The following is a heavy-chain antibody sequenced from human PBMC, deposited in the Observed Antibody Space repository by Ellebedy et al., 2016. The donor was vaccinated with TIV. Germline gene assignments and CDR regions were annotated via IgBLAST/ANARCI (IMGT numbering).Heavy chain of an antibody. Sequence: GGSLRLSCAASGFTFSTSALNWVRQAPGKGLEWVSSINNVGSHIYYADSVRGRFTISRDNAKNSVFLQMSSLRADDTAVYYCARDATTYLRYGYFDCWGQGTLVTVSS. V-gene: IGHV3-21*01. D-gene: IGHD5-12*01. J-gene: IGHJ4*02. CDR3: ARDATTYLRYGYFDC. CDR1: GFTFSTSA. CDR2: INNVGSHI.